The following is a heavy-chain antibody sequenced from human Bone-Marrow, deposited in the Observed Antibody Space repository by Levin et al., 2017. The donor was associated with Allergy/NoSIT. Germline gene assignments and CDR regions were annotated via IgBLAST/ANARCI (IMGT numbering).Heavy chain of an antibody. V-gene: IGHV3-49*03. J-gene: IGHJ4*02. CDR3: DTSGSPY. CDR2: IRSKANGGTT. CDR1: GLTSVDYV. D-gene: IGHD6-19*01. Sequence: PGGSLRLSCTVSGLTSVDYVMSWFRQAPGKGLEWVGFIRSKANGGTTEYAASVKGRFTISRDDSKSIAYLQMNSLKIEDTGVYYCDTSGSPYWGQGTLVTVSS.